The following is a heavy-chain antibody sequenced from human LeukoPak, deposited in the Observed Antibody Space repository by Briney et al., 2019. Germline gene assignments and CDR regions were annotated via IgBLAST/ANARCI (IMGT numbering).Heavy chain of an antibody. CDR1: GFSFSAFG. J-gene: IGHJ6*02. CDR3: TKDYCGRFCSAV. CDR2: VTKNGDTT. D-gene: IGHD3-3*01. V-gene: IGHV3-23*01. Sequence: GGSLRLSCAASGFSFSAFGMNWVRQAPGKGLEWVSTVTKNGDTTYYVDSVKGRFTISRDNSKNTLYLQMNSLRAEDTAKYYCTKDYCGRFCSAVWGQGTTVIVSS.